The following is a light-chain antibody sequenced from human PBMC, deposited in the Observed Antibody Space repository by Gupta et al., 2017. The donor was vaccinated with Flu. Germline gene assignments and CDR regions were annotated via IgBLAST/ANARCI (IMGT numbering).Light chain of an antibody. J-gene: IGLJ3*02. Sequence: SITISCTGTGSDVGRYNLVSWYQQHTGKAPKLLLYEVTKRPSGVSDRFSGSKSGSTASLTISDRQTEDEADYYCCSYGGSLTWVFGGGSKLTVL. CDR3: CSYGGSLTWV. CDR2: EVT. V-gene: IGLV2-23*02. CDR1: GSDVGRYNL.